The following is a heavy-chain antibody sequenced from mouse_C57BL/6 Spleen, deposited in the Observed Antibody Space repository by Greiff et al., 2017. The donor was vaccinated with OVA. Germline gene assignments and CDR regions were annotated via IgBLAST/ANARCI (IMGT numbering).Heavy chain of an antibody. CDR2: INPNNGGT. D-gene: IGHD2-12*01. J-gene: IGHJ2*01. V-gene: IGHV1-18*01. Sequence: VHVKQSGPELVKPGASVKIPCKASGYTFTDYNMDWVKQSHGKSLEWIGDINPNNGGTIYNQKFKGKATLTVDKSSSTAYMELRSLTSEDTAVYYCARNDWYFDYWGQGTTLTVSS. CDR1: GYTFTDYN. CDR3: ARNDWYFDY.